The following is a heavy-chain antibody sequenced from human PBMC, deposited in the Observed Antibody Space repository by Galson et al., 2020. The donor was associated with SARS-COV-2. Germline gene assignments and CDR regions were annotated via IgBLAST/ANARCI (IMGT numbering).Heavy chain of an antibody. CDR2: IWYDGSNK. V-gene: IGHV3-33*01. CDR3: ARDLRLDGYDFWSGYYPYYYGMDV. D-gene: IGHD3-3*01. Sequence: GESLKISCAASGFTFSSYGMHWVRQAPGKGLEWVAVIWYDGSNKYYADSVKGRFTISRDNSKNTLYLQMNSLRAEDTAVYYCARDLRLDGYDFWSGYYPYYYGMDVWGQGTTVTVSS. CDR1: GFTFSSYG. J-gene: IGHJ6*02.